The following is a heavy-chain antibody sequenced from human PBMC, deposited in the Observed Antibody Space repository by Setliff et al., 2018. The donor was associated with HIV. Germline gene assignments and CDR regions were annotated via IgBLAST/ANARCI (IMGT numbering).Heavy chain of an antibody. CDR2: IYTSGST. CDR3: ARFVFGSGYYFDY. Sequence: SETLSLTCTVSGGSISSGNYYWSWIRQPAGKGLEWIGRIYTSGSTNYNPSLKSRVTISVDTSKNQFSLKLSSVTAADTAVYYCARFVFGSGYYFDYWGQGMLVTVSS. D-gene: IGHD3-22*01. CDR1: GGSISSGNYY. V-gene: IGHV4-61*02. J-gene: IGHJ4*02.